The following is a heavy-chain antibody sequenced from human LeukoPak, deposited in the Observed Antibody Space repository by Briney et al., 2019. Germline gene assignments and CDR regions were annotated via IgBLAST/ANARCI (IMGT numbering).Heavy chain of an antibody. CDR2: FRSKTDGGTI. J-gene: IGHJ4*02. D-gene: IGHD1-26*01. Sequence: PGGSLRLSCAASGFTFSNAGMSWVRQAPGKGLEWVGRFRSKTDGGTIDYAAPVRGRFTISRDDSRNTLYMQMNSLKTQDTAVYYCTTVIMGAPKDDYWGQGTLVTVSS. V-gene: IGHV3-15*05. CDR3: TTVIMGAPKDDY. CDR1: GFTFSNAG.